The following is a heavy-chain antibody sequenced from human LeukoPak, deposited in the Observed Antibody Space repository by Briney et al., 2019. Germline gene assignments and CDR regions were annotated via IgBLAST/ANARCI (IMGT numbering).Heavy chain of an antibody. V-gene: IGHV3-74*01. CDR1: GFTFTGSW. Sequence: LSGGSLRLSCAASGFTFTGSWMHWVRQPPGKGLVWASRIQSDGSRTTYADSVKGRFTISRDNAKNTLYLQMNSLTVEDTAVYYCARGLSYSDYWGQGTLVTVSS. D-gene: IGHD3-3*01. CDR3: ARGLSYSDY. CDR2: IQSDGSRT. J-gene: IGHJ4*02.